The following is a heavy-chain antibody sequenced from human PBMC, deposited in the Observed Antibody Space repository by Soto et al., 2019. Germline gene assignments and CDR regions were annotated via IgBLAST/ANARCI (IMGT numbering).Heavy chain of an antibody. CDR3: ARATHERYCISTSCFETTPDYYYGMDV. V-gene: IGHV4-39*07. Sequence: SETLSLTCTVSGGSISSSSYYWVLIRQPPGKGLEWIGSIYYSGKTYYNPSLKSRVTISVDTSKNQFSLKLSSVTAADTAVYYCARATHERYCISTSCFETTPDYYYGMDVWGQGTTVTVSS. CDR2: IYYSGKT. D-gene: IGHD2-2*01. CDR1: GGSISSSSYY. J-gene: IGHJ6*02.